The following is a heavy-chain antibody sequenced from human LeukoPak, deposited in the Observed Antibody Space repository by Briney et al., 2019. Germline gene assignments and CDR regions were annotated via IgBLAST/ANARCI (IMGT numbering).Heavy chain of an antibody. J-gene: IGHJ5*02. V-gene: IGHV3-66*01. D-gene: IGHD1-14*01. Sequence: QPGGSLRLSCAASGFTVSTNYMTWVRPAPGKGLEWVSVIYSGGSTYYADSVKGRFTISRDNSKNTLYLQMDSLRAEDTSLYYCAKGSGINHYHWIDPWGQGTLVTVSS. CDR1: GFTVSTNY. CDR2: IYSGGST. CDR3: AKGSGINHYHWIDP.